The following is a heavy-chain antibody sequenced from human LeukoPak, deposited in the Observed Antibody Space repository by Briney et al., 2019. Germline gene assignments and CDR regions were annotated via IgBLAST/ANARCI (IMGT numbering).Heavy chain of an antibody. J-gene: IGHJ4*02. CDR1: GFTFSNYE. CDR3: ARDERWLQFGSGY. CDR2: ISGDGTTI. D-gene: IGHD5-24*01. Sequence: PGGFLRLSCAASGFTFSNYEINWVRQAPGKGLEWVSYISGDGTTIYYSDSVKGRFTISRDNSKNTLYLQMNSLRAEDTAVYYCARDERWLQFGSGYWGQGTLVTVSS. V-gene: IGHV3-48*03.